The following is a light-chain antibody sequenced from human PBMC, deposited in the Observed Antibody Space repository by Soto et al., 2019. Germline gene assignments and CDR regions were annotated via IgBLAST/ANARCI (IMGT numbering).Light chain of an antibody. V-gene: IGKV3-11*01. Sequence: IVFSHTLATLCLSPGERAPLSCRARQSSSTYLAWYQQKPGQAPRLLIYDASNRATGIPARFSGSGSGTDFTLTISSLEPEDFAVYYCQQRSNWLWTFGQGTKVDIK. CDR1: QSSSTY. CDR2: DAS. CDR3: QQRSNWLWT. J-gene: IGKJ1*01.